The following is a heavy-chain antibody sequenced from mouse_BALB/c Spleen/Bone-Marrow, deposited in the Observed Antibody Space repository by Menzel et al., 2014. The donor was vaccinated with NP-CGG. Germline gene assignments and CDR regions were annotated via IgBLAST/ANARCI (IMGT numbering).Heavy chain of an antibody. CDR2: INPNSDYT. D-gene: IGHD1-2*01. Sequence: VKLQESGAELARPGASVKMSCKASGHTFTSYTMHWVKQRPGQGLEWIGYINPNSDYTNYNQKFKDKATLTADKSSNTIYMQLSSLTSEDSAVYYCARPLNSLRDHWGQGTTLTVSS. CDR3: ARPLNSLRDH. J-gene: IGHJ2*01. CDR1: GHTFTSYT. V-gene: IGHV1-4*01.